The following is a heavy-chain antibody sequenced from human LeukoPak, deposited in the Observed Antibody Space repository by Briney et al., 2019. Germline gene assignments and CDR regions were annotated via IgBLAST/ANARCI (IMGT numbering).Heavy chain of an antibody. CDR3: ARGRQGGFFDY. CDR1: GFIFNNFW. Sequence: GGSLRLSCAASGFIFNNFWMHWVRQAPGKGLVWVSRLNNDGSGTGYGDSVKGRFTTSRGNAKNTLYLQMNSLRVEDTAVYYCARGRQGGFFDYWGQGVLVTVSS. CDR2: LNNDGSGT. J-gene: IGHJ4*02. D-gene: IGHD3-16*01. V-gene: IGHV3-74*01.